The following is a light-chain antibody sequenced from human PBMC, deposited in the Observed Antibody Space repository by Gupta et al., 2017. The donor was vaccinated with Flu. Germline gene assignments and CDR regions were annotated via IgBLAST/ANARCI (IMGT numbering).Light chain of an antibody. CDR3: LQYNNWPRT. CDR1: QSIASK. Sequence: GERATLSCRARQSIASKLTRDQQKPGQAPSPLIYGATTRAIGISDRFSGSGFGTEFPLTVSSLQSEDFAVYYCLQYNNWPRTFGQGTKVEIK. V-gene: IGKV3-15*01. J-gene: IGKJ1*01. CDR2: GAT.